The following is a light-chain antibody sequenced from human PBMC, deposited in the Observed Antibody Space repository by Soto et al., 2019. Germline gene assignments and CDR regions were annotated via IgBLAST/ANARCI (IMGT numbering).Light chain of an antibody. Sequence: QSALTQPASISGSPGQSITISCTGSNSDIGSYYFVAWYQHLPGRSPRLIIYGVTNRPSGVSDRVSGSKSGNTASLTISGLQEDDEYDYYCSSYTDRSPRGAFGGGTTLTVL. CDR1: NSDIGSYYF. CDR2: GVT. CDR3: SSYTDRSPRGA. V-gene: IGLV2-14*03. J-gene: IGLJ2*01.